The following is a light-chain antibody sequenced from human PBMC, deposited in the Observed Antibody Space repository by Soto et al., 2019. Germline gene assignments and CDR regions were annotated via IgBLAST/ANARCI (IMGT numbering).Light chain of an antibody. J-gene: IGLJ3*02. V-gene: IGLV1-40*01. Sequence: QSVLTQPPSVSGAPGQRVTISCTGSSSNIGAGYDVHWYQQLPGTAPKLLIYGNSNRPSGVPDRFSGSKSGTSASLAITGLHAEDEADYYCQSYDSSLSGRGVFGGGTKVTVL. CDR2: GNS. CDR3: QSYDSSLSGRGV. CDR1: SSNIGAGYD.